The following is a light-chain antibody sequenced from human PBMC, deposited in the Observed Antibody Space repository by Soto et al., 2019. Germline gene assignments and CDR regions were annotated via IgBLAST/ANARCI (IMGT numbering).Light chain of an antibody. CDR1: QSISSW. Sequence: DIQMTQSPSTLSASVGDRVTITCRASQSISSWLAWYQQKPGKAPNLLIHKASSLESGVPSRFSGSGSGTEFTLTISSLQPYDFAAYYCQQYNSYPWTFVQGTKVEIK. CDR3: QQYNSYPWT. CDR2: KAS. V-gene: IGKV1-5*03. J-gene: IGKJ1*01.